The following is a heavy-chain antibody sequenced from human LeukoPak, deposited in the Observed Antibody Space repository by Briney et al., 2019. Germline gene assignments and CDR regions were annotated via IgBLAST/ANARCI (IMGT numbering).Heavy chain of an antibody. CDR3: AREGNWFDP. V-gene: IGHV4-59*01. J-gene: IGHJ5*02. Sequence: SETLSLTCTVSGGSISSYYWSWIRQPPGKGLEWIGYIYYSGGTDYNPSLKSRVTISVGTSKNQFSLKLSSVTAADTAVYYCAREGNWFDPWGQGTLVTVSS. CDR1: GGSISSYY. CDR2: IYYSGGT.